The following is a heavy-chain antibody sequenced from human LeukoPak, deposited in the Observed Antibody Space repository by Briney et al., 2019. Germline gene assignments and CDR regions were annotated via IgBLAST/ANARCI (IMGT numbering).Heavy chain of an antibody. CDR2: IYYSGST. Sequence: PSETLSLTRTVSGGSISSGGYYWSWIRQHPGKGLEWIGYIYYSGSTYYNPSLKSRVTISVDTSKNQFSLKLSSVTAADTAVYYCGRTSSSWYYFDYWGQGTLVTVSS. CDR1: GGSISSGGYY. V-gene: IGHV4-31*03. CDR3: GRTSSSWYYFDY. J-gene: IGHJ4*02. D-gene: IGHD6-13*01.